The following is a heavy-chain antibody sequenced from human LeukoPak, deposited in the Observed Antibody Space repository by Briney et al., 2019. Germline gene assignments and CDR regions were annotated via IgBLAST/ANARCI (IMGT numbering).Heavy chain of an antibody. CDR1: GGSFSSYA. D-gene: IGHD3-10*01. Sequence: GASVKVSCKASGGSFSSYAVNWVRQAPGQGLEWMGGIILIFGTANYAQKLQGRVTMTTDTSTSTAYMELRSLRSDDTAVYYCARRWFGELLGGFDYWGQGTLVTVSS. V-gene: IGHV1-69*05. J-gene: IGHJ4*02. CDR2: IILIFGTA. CDR3: ARRWFGELLGGFDY.